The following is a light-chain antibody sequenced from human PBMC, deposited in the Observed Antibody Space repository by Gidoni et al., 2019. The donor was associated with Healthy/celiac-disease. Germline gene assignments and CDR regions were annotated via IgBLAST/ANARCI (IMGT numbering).Light chain of an antibody. CDR3: QQSYSTPRLT. CDR1: QSIRSY. Sequence: DIQMTQSPSSLSASVGDRVTITCRASQSIRSYLNWYQQKPGIAPKLLIYAASSLQSEVPSRFSGSGSGTYFTLTISSLQPEDFATYYCQQSYSTPRLTFGGXTKVEIK. CDR2: AAS. J-gene: IGKJ4*01. V-gene: IGKV1-39*01.